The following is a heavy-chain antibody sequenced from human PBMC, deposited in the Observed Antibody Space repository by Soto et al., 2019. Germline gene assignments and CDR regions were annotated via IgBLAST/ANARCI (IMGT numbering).Heavy chain of an antibody. CDR3: ARSDRGYCSGGSCYTKVYNWFGP. CDR2: IYYSGST. CDR1: GGSISSGGYY. V-gene: IGHV4-31*03. Sequence: SETLSLTCTVSGGSISSGGYYWSWIRQHPGKGLEWIGYIYYSGSTYYNPSLKSRVTISVDTSKNQFSLKLSSVTAADTAVYYCARSDRGYCSGGSCYTKVYNWFGPWGQGTLVTVSS. J-gene: IGHJ5*02. D-gene: IGHD2-15*01.